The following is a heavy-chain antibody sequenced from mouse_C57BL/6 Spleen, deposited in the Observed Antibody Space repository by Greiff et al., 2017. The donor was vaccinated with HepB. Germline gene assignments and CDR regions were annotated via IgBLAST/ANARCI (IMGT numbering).Heavy chain of an antibody. D-gene: IGHD2-1*01. CDR3: ARLGVYYGNYEDY. V-gene: IGHV1-61*01. CDR2: IYPSDSET. Sequence: VQLQQPGAELVRPGSSVKLSCKASGYTFTSYWMDWVKQRPGQGLEWIGNIYPSDSETHYNQKFKDKATLTVDKSSSTAYMQLSSLTSEDSAVYYCARLGVYYGNYEDYWGQGTTLTVSS. CDR1: GYTFTSYW. J-gene: IGHJ2*01.